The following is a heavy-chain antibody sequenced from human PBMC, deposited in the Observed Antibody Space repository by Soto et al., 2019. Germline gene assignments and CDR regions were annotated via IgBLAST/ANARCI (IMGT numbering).Heavy chain of an antibody. D-gene: IGHD2-21*02. CDR1: GFAFNTYY. V-gene: IGHV1-2*02. Sequence: ASVKVSCKASGFAFNTYYMHWVRQAPGPGLEWVGWINPNGDVTPHAQKFQGRDTLTRDPSSGTAYRELCSGRSYVAAVYYCSSRVVTARAPFSGDAFDTWRRG. CDR3: SSRVVTARAPFSGDAFDT. J-gene: IGHJ3*02. CDR2: INPNGDVT.